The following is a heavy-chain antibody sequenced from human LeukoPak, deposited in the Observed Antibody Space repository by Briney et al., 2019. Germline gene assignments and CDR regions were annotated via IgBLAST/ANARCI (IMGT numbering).Heavy chain of an antibody. CDR2: IYPGDSDT. CDR3: ARQGFISSWSD. CDR1: GYSFTSDW. Sequence: GESLKISCKGSGYSFTSDWIAWVRQMPGKGLEWMGIIYPGDSDTRYSPSFQGQVTISADKSISTAYLQWSSLKASDTAVYYCARQGFISSWSDWGQGTLVTVSS. J-gene: IGHJ4*02. D-gene: IGHD6-13*01. V-gene: IGHV5-51*01.